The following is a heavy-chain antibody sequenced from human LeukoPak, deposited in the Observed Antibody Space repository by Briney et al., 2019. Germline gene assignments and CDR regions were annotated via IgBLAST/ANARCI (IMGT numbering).Heavy chain of an antibody. CDR3: VKDWDSSGRTQIDY. CDR1: GFTFSYYG. V-gene: IGHV3-30*02. CDR2: IRYEGNEK. D-gene: IGHD3-22*01. Sequence: GGSLRLSCAASGFTFSYYGMHWVRQAPGKGLEWVAFIRYEGNEKFYADSVKGRFTISRDNSKSTLYLQMNSLRAEDTAVYYCVKDWDSSGRTQIDYWGQGTLVTVSS. J-gene: IGHJ4*02.